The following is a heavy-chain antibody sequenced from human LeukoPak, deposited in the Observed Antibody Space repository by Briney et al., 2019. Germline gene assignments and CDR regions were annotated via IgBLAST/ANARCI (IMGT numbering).Heavy chain of an antibody. CDR3: ARFRDALIGYFNWFDT. V-gene: IGHV4-34*01. Sequence: PSETLSLTCAVYGGPFSVYYWSWIRPPPGKGLEWFGEINHCGSTTYNPSLKSRVNISVDTSKNQLCFKLSSVTAVDTAVYYCARFRDALIGYFNWFDTWGQGTLVTVSS. CDR1: GGPFSVYY. D-gene: IGHD3-22*01. CDR2: INHCGST. J-gene: IGHJ5*02.